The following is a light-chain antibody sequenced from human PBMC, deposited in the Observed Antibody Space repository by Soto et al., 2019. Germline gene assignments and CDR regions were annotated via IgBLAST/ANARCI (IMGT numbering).Light chain of an antibody. Sequence: EIVMTQSPATLSLSPGERATLSCRASQSVSSNLAWYQQNPGQAPRLLIFDASNRATGIPARFSGSGSGTDFILTISNLEPEDFAVYYCQQHSNWPLTFGGGTKVDIK. J-gene: IGKJ4*01. V-gene: IGKV3-11*01. CDR1: QSVSSN. CDR3: QQHSNWPLT. CDR2: DAS.